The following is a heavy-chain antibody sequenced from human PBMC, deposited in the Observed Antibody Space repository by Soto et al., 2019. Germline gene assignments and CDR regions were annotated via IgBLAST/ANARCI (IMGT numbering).Heavy chain of an antibody. CDR2: LYYGRSA. D-gene: IGHD3-22*01. V-gene: IGHV4-59*01. Sequence: QVQLQESGPGLVKPSETLSLTCAVSGDSISSYYCMWIRQPPGKGLESIGYLYYGRSANYNPSLRGRVTLPVTTSTNQCSLTLSSITAADTAVYYCALRSMAVVPEYWGQGTLVTVSS. CDR1: GDSISSYY. CDR3: ALRSMAVVPEY. J-gene: IGHJ4*02.